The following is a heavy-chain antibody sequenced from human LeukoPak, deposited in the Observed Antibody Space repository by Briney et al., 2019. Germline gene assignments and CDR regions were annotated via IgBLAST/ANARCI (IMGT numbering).Heavy chain of an antibody. CDR3: ASRFEWLSSFDY. D-gene: IGHD3-3*01. Sequence: GGSLRLSCAASGFTFSNYTMHWVRQAPGKGLEWVALISHDGSSEYYGDSMKGRFTISRDNSRNTFYLQMNSLRAEDTAVYYCASRFEWLSSFDYWGQGTLVTVSS. J-gene: IGHJ4*02. V-gene: IGHV3-30*03. CDR1: GFTFSNYT. CDR2: ISHDGSSE.